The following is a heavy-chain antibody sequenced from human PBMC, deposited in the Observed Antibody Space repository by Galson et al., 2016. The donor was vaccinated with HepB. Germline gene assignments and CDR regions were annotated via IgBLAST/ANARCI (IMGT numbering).Heavy chain of an antibody. J-gene: IGHJ5*02. V-gene: IGHV5-51*01. CDR2: IYPGDSDT. CDR3: AIPKFEKQIAEGYDL. CDR1: EYSFTNYW. D-gene: IGHD2-15*01. Sequence: SGAEVKKPGESLKISCKGSEYSFTNYWIGWVRQMPGKGLEWMGIIYPGDSDTIYNPSFRGQVTMSADNSMSTAYLQWASLRASDTAIYYCAIPKFEKQIAEGYDLCGQGTLVTVSA.